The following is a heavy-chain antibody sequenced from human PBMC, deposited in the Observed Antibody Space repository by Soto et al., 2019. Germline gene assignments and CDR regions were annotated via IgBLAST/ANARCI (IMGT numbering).Heavy chain of an antibody. CDR3: ARFLIFVDIVVVQAANRVDP. V-gene: IGHV3-21*01. D-gene: IGHD2-2*03. J-gene: IGHJ5*02. CDR2: ISSSSSYI. Sequence: GGSLRLSCAASGFTFSSYSMNWVRQAPGKGLEWVSSISSSSSYIYYADSVKGRFTISRDNAKNSLYLQMNSLRAEDTAVYYCARFLIFVDIVVVQAANRVDPWAQGTLVTVSS. CDR1: GFTFSSYS.